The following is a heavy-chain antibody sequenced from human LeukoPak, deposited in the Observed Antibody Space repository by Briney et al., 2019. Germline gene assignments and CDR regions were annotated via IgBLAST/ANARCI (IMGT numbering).Heavy chain of an antibody. D-gene: IGHD2-21*02. CDR2: ISYDGSNK. Sequence: GGSLRLSCAASGFTFSSYAMHWVRQAPGKGLEWVAVISYDGSNKYYADSVKGRFTISRDNSKNTLYLQMNSPRAEDTAVYYCAREAVVTASAFDIWGQGTMVTVSS. V-gene: IGHV3-30-3*01. CDR1: GFTFSSYA. J-gene: IGHJ3*02. CDR3: AREAVVTASAFDI.